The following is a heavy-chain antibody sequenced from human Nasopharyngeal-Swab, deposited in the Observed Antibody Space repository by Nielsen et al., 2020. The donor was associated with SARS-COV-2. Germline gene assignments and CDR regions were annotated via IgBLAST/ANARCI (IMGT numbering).Heavy chain of an antibody. Sequence: SVKVSCKASGGTFSSYAISWVRQAPGLGLEWMGGIIPIFGTAHYAQKFQGRVTITADEPTSTAYMELRSLRSEDTAVYYCAIPPGGYNSGFDIWGQGTMVTVSS. J-gene: IGHJ3*02. CDR3: AIPPGGYNSGFDI. D-gene: IGHD5-24*01. V-gene: IGHV1-69*13. CDR1: GGTFSSYA. CDR2: IIPIFGTA.